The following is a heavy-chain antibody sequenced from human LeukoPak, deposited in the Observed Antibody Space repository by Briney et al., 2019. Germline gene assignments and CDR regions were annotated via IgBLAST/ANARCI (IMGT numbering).Heavy chain of an antibody. CDR2: ISAYNGNT. D-gene: IGHD3-22*01. J-gene: IGHJ5*02. V-gene: IGHV1-18*01. CDR3: ARDRGEVFGGYYYDSSGYGWFDP. Sequence: ASVKVSCKASGYTFTSYGISWVRQAPGQGLEWMGWISAYNGNTNYAQKFQGRVTMTRDTSTSTVYMELSSLRSEDTAVYYCARDRGEVFGGYYYDSSGYGWFDPWGQGTLVTVSS. CDR1: GYTFTSYG.